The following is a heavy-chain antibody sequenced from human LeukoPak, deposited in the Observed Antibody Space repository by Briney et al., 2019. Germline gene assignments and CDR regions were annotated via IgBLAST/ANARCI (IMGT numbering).Heavy chain of an antibody. CDR2: IYYSGST. Sequence: KPSETLSLTCTVSGGSISSYYWSWIRQPPGKGLEWIGNIYYSGSTYYNPSLKSRVTISVDTSKNQFSLKLSSVTAADTAVYYCARREYSSSSPYFDYWGQGTLVTVSS. V-gene: IGHV4-59*04. CDR1: GGSISSYY. CDR3: ARREYSSSSPYFDY. J-gene: IGHJ4*02. D-gene: IGHD6-6*01.